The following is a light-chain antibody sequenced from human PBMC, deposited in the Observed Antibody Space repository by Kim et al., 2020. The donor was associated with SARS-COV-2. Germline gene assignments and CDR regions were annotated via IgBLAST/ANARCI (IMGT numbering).Light chain of an antibody. CDR3: QAWDSSTVV. CDR1: KLGDKY. Sequence: VAPGPTASITCTGDKLGDKYACWYQQKPGQSPVLVIYQDNKRPSGIPERFSGSNSGNTATLTISGTQAMDEADYYCQAWDSSTVVFGGGTQLTVL. J-gene: IGLJ2*01. V-gene: IGLV3-1*01. CDR2: QDN.